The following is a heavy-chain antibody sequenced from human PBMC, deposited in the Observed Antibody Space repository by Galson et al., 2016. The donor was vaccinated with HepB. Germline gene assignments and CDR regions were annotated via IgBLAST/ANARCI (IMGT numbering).Heavy chain of an antibody. Sequence: SLRLSCAGSGFDFNDSSIHWVRQSPGKGLERVAGVSFDGRNTYYADSVKGRFIISRDSSKKTVYLQMISLRSKDTAVYYCTRAAAGRTATTTLAWGQGLRVTVSS. CDR1: GFDFNDSS. D-gene: IGHD4-17*01. V-gene: IGHV3-30-3*01. CDR2: VSFDGRNT. CDR3: TRAAAGRTATTTLA. J-gene: IGHJ5*02.